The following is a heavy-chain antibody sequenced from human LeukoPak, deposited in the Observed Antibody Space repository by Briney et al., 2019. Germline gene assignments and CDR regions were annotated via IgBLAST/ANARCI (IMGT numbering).Heavy chain of an antibody. D-gene: IGHD6-13*01. V-gene: IGHV3-23*01. J-gene: IGHJ5*02. CDR1: GFDLSTYA. Sequence: GGSLRVSCAASGFDLSTYAMTWVRQAPAKGLEWVSSIRIGGGGTYYAGSVKGRFTISRDNSENTLHLQMNNLRVGDTAKYFCARCMVLSQGWCNWFDPWGQGTLVTVSS. CDR2: IRIGGGGT. CDR3: ARCMVLSQGWCNWFDP.